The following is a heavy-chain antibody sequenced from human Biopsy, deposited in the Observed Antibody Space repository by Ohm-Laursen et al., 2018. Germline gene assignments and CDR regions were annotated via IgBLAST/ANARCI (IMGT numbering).Heavy chain of an antibody. V-gene: IGHV4-4*07. CDR3: ARDSGILNYGNFKYYHYYGMDV. CDR2: IYSSGGT. Sequence: TLSLTCTVSGGSIISYYWNWIRRPAGKGLEWIGRIYSSGGTKYNPSLQSRVSIPVDTSRNQVSLTLSSVTAADTAVYYCARDSGILNYGNFKYYHYYGMDVWGQGTKVTVSS. J-gene: IGHJ6*02. D-gene: IGHD4-11*01. CDR1: GGSIISYY.